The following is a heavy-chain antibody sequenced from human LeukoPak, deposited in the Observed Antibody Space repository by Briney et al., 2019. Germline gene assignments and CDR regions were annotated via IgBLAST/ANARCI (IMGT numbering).Heavy chain of an antibody. CDR2: IQPDGGSP. V-gene: IGHV1-46*02. CDR1: GYNFNDYY. CDR3: ARAFNSMQPLDY. Sequence: AASVNVSCKASGYNFNDYYIYWVRQAPGRGLESMGYIQPDGGSPNYAQKFQGRVTMTSDMSTTTVYMELRSLRSEVTAMYSCARAFNSMQPLDYWGQGTLVTVSS. J-gene: IGHJ4*02. D-gene: IGHD6-25*01.